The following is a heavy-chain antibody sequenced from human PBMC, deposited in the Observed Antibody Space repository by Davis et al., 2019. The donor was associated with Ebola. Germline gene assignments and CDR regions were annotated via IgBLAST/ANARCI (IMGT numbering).Heavy chain of an antibody. V-gene: IGHV4-59*01. D-gene: IGHD3-10*01. Sequence: PSETLSLTCTVSGGSISSYYWSWIRQPPGKGLEWIGYIYYSGSTNYNPSLKSRVTISVDTSKNQFSLKLSSVTAADTAVYYCARVTNYSLWFGANWFDPWGQGTLVTVSS. CDR2: IYYSGST. J-gene: IGHJ5*01. CDR1: GGSISSYY. CDR3: ARVTNYSLWFGANWFDP.